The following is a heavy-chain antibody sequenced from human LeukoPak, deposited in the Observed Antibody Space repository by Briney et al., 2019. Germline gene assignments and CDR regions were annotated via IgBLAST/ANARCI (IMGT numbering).Heavy chain of an antibody. D-gene: IGHD4-11*01. Sequence: SETLSLTCTVSGGSITNNAYYWARVRQPHGKGLEWIGSIYYSGSTHYNPSLKSRLTISVDTSKNQFSLKLSSVTAADTAVYYCARNETTGLQRTPYYHSYVDVWGKGTTVTVSS. J-gene: IGHJ6*03. CDR3: ARNETTGLQRTPYYHSYVDV. CDR2: IYYSGST. CDR1: GGSITNNAYY. V-gene: IGHV4-39*01.